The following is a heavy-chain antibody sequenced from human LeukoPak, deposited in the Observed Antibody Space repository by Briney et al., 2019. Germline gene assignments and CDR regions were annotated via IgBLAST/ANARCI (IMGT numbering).Heavy chain of an antibody. Sequence: ASVKLSCTASGYTFTSYYMHWVRQAPGQGLEWMGVIYPNSGGYNYEQMFQGRVTMSRNTYISTAYIELSRLRSDDTAVYYCERGVSQLNYWGQGTLVTVSS. CDR2: IYPNSGGY. V-gene: IGHV1-2*02. CDR1: GYTFTSYY. CDR3: ERGVSQLNY. D-gene: IGHD6-6*01. J-gene: IGHJ4*02.